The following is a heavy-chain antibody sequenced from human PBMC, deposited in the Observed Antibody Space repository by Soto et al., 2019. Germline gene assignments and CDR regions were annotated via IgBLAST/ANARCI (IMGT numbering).Heavy chain of an antibody. V-gene: IGHV5-51*01. CDR1: GYSFASHW. D-gene: IGHD1-26*01. J-gene: IGHJ4*02. CDR2: IYPGDSDT. Sequence: GGSLKISCKGSGYSFASHWVAWVRQMPEKGLEWIGTIYPGDSDTKYSPAFRGQVTISADTSVSTAYLQWRSLEATDSAIYYCARYSGSYWHYLDFWGQGTLVTVSS. CDR3: ARYSGSYWHYLDF.